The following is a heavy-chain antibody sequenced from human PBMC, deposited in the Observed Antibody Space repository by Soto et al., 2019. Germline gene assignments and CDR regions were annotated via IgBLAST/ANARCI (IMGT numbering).Heavy chain of an antibody. V-gene: IGHV1-18*01. J-gene: IGHJ6*02. Sequence: GASVKVSCKASGYTFTSYGISWVRQAPGQGLEWMGWISAYNGNTNYAQKLQGRVTMTTDTSTSTAYMELRSLRSDDTAVYYCARFLTGHYDILTGYDYYYGMDVWGQGTTVTVSS. CDR2: ISAYNGNT. CDR3: ARFLTGHYDILTGYDYYYGMDV. CDR1: GYTFTSYG. D-gene: IGHD3-9*01.